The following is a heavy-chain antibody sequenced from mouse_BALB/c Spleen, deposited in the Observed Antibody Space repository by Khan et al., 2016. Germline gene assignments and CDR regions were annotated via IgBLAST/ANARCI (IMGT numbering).Heavy chain of an antibody. CDR2: ISYSGST. CDR1: GYSITSDYA. J-gene: IGHJ4*01. V-gene: IGHV3-2*02. CDR3: ARETGPYAMDY. Sequence: EVQLLETGPGLVKPSQSLSLTCTVTGYSITSDYAWNWIRQFPGNKLEWMGYISYSGSTSYNPSLKSRISITRDTSKNQFFLQLNSVTTEDTATYYCARETGPYAMDYWGQGTSVTVSS. D-gene: IGHD4-1*01.